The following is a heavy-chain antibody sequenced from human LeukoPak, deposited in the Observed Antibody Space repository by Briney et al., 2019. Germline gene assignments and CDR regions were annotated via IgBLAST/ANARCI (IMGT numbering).Heavy chain of an antibody. V-gene: IGHV1-2*02. CDR1: GYTFTGYY. J-gene: IGHJ4*02. Sequence: ASVKVSCKASGYTFTGYYMHWVRQAPGQGLEWMGWINPNSGGTNYAQKFQGRVTMTRDTSISTAYMELSSLRSEDTAVYYCARAGRDDFWSGFTRGRATNAIDYWGQGTLVTVSS. CDR2: INPNSGGT. D-gene: IGHD3-3*01. CDR3: ARAGRDDFWSGFTRGRATNAIDY.